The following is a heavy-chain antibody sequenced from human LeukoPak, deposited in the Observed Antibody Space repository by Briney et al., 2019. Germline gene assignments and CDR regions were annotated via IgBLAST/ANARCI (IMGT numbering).Heavy chain of an antibody. CDR2: ISGSGGST. D-gene: IGHD2-15*01. J-gene: IGHJ4*02. CDR3: AKVGSHVRLPEGFDY. CDR1: GFTFSSYA. V-gene: IGHV3-23*01. Sequence: PGGSLRLSCAASGFTFSSYAMSWVRQAPGKGLEWVSAISGSGGSTYYEDSVKGRFTISRDNSKNTLYLQMSSLRAEDTAVYYCAKVGSHVRLPEGFDYWGQGTLVTVSS.